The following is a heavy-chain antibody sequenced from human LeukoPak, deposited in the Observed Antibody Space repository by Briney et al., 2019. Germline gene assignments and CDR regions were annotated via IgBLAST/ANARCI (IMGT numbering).Heavy chain of an antibody. CDR3: AGNNSTIGY. Sequence: SETLSLTCAVYGGSFSGYYWSWIRQPPGKGLEWIGYIYYSGSTNYNPSLKSRVTISVDTSKNQFSLKLSSVTAADTAVYYCAGNNSTIGYWGQGTLVTVSS. D-gene: IGHD2/OR15-2a*01. V-gene: IGHV4-59*01. CDR2: IYYSGST. J-gene: IGHJ4*02. CDR1: GGSFSGYY.